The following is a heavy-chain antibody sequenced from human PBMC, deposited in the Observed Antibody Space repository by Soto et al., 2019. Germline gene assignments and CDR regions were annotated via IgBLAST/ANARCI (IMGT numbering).Heavy chain of an antibody. J-gene: IGHJ2*01. CDR2: ISSSGSTI. V-gene: IGHV3-11*01. Sequence: WKRKTPGKGLERVSYISSSGSTIYYADSVKARFTISRDNAKNSLYLQMNSLRAEDTAVYYCAIVRYCFFFQAEDGIRDL. D-gene: IGHD2-15*01. CDR3: AIVRYCFFFQAEDGIRDL.